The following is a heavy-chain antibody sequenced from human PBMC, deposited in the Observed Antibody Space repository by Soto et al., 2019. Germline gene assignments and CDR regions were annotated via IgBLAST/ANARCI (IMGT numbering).Heavy chain of an antibody. D-gene: IGHD6-13*01. Sequence: EVQLVESGGGLVQPGRSLRLSCAASGFTFVDYAIHWVRQAPGKSLEWVSGISWNSVNIGYADSVKGRFTISRDNAKNSVYLQMNSLRAEDTALYYCAKDRSAAAYYFDFWGQGTLVTVSS. V-gene: IGHV3-9*01. CDR3: AKDRSAAAYYFDF. J-gene: IGHJ4*02. CDR1: GFTFVDYA. CDR2: ISWNSVNI.